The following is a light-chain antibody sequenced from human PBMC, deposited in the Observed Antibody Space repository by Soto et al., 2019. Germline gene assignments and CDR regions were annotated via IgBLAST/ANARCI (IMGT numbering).Light chain of an antibody. V-gene: IGKV3-15*01. CDR3: QQYNNWPRT. J-gene: IGKJ1*01. CDR2: GAS. Sequence: EIVMTQSPATLSVSPGERATLSCRASQSVSGNLAWYQRKPGQPPRLLIYGASTRATGIPARFSGSGSGTEFTLTISSLQSEDFAVYCCQQYNNWPRTFGQGTKVEIK. CDR1: QSVSGN.